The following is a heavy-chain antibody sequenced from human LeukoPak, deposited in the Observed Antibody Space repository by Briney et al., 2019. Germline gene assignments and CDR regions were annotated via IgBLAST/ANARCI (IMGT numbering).Heavy chain of an antibody. D-gene: IGHD6-13*01. CDR3: ANPPGDCSSWLFDY. CDR1: RYTFTTYT. V-gene: IGHV3-23*01. CDR2: MSGAGDTA. J-gene: IGHJ4*02. Sequence: GGALRLSCAPSRYTFTTYTTSWVPHAPGKGLEWVSTMSGAGDTAYCADAVMGRSTIYRDNSKNTLYLQMNSQGVEDTAVYYCANPPGDCSSWLFDYWGEGTLVTVSS.